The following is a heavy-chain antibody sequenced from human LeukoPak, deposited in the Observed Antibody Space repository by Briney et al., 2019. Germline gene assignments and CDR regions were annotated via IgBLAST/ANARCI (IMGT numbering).Heavy chain of an antibody. CDR1: GFTFTDAW. V-gene: IGHV3-48*02. CDR2: ISSSSSTI. D-gene: IGHD3-10*01. CDR3: ARDRREYYYGSGSYYNGRPLDY. J-gene: IGHJ4*02. Sequence: GGSLRLSCAASGFTFTDAWMSWLRQTPGKGLEWVSYISSSSSTIYYADSVKGRFTISRDNAKNSLYLQMNSLGDEDTAVYYCARDRREYYYGSGSYYNGRPLDYWGQGTLVTVSS.